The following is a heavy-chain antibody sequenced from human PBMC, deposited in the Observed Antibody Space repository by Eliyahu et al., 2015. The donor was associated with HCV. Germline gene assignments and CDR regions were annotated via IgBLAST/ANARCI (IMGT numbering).Heavy chain of an antibody. CDR1: GFTLSEYY. Sequence: EVQLVESGGGLVQPGGSLRLSCAASGFTLSEYYIDWVRQAPGKGLEWIGRSRSKGQSYTTEYAASVKGRFTTSRDDPKNSVYLQMNSLKTEDTAVYYCVRDTYSTIYGWYFDLWGRGTLVTVSS. V-gene: IGHV3-72*01. CDR2: SRSKGQSYTT. J-gene: IGHJ2*01. D-gene: IGHD6-13*01. CDR3: VRDTYSTIYGWYFDL.